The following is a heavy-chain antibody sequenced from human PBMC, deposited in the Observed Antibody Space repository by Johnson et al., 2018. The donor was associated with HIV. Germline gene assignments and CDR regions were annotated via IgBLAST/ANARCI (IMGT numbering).Heavy chain of an antibody. J-gene: IGHJ3*02. Sequence: VQLVESGGGLIQPGESLRLSCAASGFTVSTYHMSWVRQAPGKGLEWVSVISIGGSTYYADSVKGRFTISRDNSKNTLYLQMNSLRAEDTAIYYWARGRGWWLQLGGAFDIWGQGTMVTVSS. CDR1: GFTVSTYH. V-gene: IGHV3-53*01. D-gene: IGHD5-24*01. CDR3: ARGRGWWLQLGGAFDI. CDR2: ISIGGST.